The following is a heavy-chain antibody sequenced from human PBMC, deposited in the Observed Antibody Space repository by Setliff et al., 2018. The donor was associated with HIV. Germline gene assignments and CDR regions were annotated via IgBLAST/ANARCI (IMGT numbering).Heavy chain of an antibody. Sequence: GGSLRLSCATSGFVFSRNNMNWVRQAPGKGLEWVSYISSSSSTIHYADSVKGRFTISRDNAQNSLFLQMNSLRTEDTAVYYCARDHPDIMWELGAWGQGTLVTVSS. D-gene: IGHD2-21*01. J-gene: IGHJ5*02. V-gene: IGHV3-48*01. CDR3: ARDHPDIMWELGA. CDR1: GFVFSRNN. CDR2: ISSSSSTI.